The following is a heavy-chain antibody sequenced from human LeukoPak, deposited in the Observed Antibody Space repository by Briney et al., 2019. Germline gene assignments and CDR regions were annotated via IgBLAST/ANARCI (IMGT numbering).Heavy chain of an antibody. CDR2: IYYSGST. J-gene: IGHJ5*02. V-gene: IGHV4-59*01. D-gene: IGHD2-15*01. Sequence: PSETLSLTCTVSGGSISSYYWSWIRQPPGKGLEWIGYIYYSGSTNYNPSLKSRVTISVGTSKNQFSLKLSSVTAADTVVYYCARALRGYCSGGSCYPNWFDPWGQGTLVTVSS. CDR1: GGSISSYY. CDR3: ARALRGYCSGGSCYPNWFDP.